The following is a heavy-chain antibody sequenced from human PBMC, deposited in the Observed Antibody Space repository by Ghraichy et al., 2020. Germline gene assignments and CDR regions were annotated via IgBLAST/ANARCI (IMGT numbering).Heavy chain of an antibody. V-gene: IGHV3-7*01. Sequence: GGSLRLSCAASGFIFSGIWMSWVRQAPGKGLEWVANIKEDRSEKYYVDSVKGRFTISRDNAQNSLFLQMNSLTAEDSALYYCVREGSSWGYYFDYWGQGILVTVSS. CDR1: GFIFSGIW. CDR2: IKEDRSEK. D-gene: IGHD6-6*01. J-gene: IGHJ4*02. CDR3: VREGSSWGYYFDY.